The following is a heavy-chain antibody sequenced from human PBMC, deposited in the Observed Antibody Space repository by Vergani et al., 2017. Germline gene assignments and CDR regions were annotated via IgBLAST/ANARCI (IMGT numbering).Heavy chain of an antibody. J-gene: IGHJ4*02. D-gene: IGHD2-2*01. V-gene: IGHV3-64*01. CDR1: GFTFSSYA. CDR3: AKERVQGAIHYYFDY. CDR2: ISSNGGST. Sequence: EVQLVESGGGLVQPGGSLRLSCAASGFTFSSYAMHWVRQAPGKGLEYVSAISSNGGSTYYANSVKGRFTISRDNSKNTLYLQMNSLRAEDTAVYYCAKERVQGAIHYYFDYWGQGTLVTVSS.